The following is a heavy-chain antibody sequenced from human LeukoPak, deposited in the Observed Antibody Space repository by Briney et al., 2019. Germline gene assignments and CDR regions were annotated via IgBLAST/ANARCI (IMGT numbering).Heavy chain of an antibody. D-gene: IGHD3-16*01. Sequence: GGSLRLSCAASGFTFSSYAMHWVRQAPGKGLEWVANIKQDGTEKYYVDSVKGRFTISIDSARNSLYLQMNSLRAEDTAVYYCARDMGVWGQGTLITVSS. CDR1: GFTFSSYA. J-gene: IGHJ4*02. CDR3: ARDMGV. CDR2: IKQDGTEK. V-gene: IGHV3-7*01.